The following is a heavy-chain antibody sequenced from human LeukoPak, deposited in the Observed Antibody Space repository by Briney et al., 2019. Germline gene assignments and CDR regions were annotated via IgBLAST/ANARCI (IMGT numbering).Heavy chain of an antibody. CDR3: ARPQRYSMYALDY. D-gene: IGHD5/OR15-5a*01. Sequence: SETLSLTCSVSGGSISSSSYYWGWIRQPPGKKLEWIGNIYHSGSTYYNPSLKSRVTISVDTSKNQFSLKLSSVTAADTAVYYCARPQRYSMYALDYWGQGTLVTVSS. CDR1: GGSISSSSYY. J-gene: IGHJ4*02. CDR2: IYHSGST. V-gene: IGHV4-39*01.